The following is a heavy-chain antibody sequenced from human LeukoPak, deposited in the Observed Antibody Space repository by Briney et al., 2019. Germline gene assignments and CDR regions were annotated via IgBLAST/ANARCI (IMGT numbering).Heavy chain of an antibody. J-gene: IGHJ4*02. V-gene: IGHV4-59*01. CDR2: IYYSGST. CDR3: ARGSMVRGVIGY. D-gene: IGHD3-10*01. Sequence: PSETLSLTCTVSGGSIGSYYWSWIRQPPGKGLEWIGYIYYSGSTNYNPSLKSRVTISVDTSKNQFSLKLSSVTAADTAVYYCARGSMVRGVIGYWGQGTLVTVSS. CDR1: GGSIGSYY.